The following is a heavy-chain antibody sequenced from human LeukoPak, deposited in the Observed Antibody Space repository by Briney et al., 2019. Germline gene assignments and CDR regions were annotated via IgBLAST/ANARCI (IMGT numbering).Heavy chain of an antibody. CDR1: GASITPNY. CDR2: IYHSGST. Sequence: PSETLSLTCTVSGASITPNYWSWIRQPPGKGLEWIGHIYHSGSTNYNPSLKSRVTISADTSKNQFSLNLSSVTAADTAVYHCARHTTYRDYFDYWGQGTLVTVSS. V-gene: IGHV4-59*08. J-gene: IGHJ4*02. CDR3: ARHTTYRDYFDY. D-gene: IGHD1-1*01.